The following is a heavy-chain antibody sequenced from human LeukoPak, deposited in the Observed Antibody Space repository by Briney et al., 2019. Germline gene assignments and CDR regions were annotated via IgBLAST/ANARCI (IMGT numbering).Heavy chain of an antibody. Sequence: GGSLRLSCAASGFTFSSYEMNWVRQAPGKGLEWVSYISSSGSTIYYADSVKGRFTISRDNAKNSLYLQMNSLRAEDTAVYYCASYSYGDYYFDYRGQGTLVTVSS. V-gene: IGHV3-48*03. J-gene: IGHJ4*02. CDR3: ASYSYGDYYFDY. CDR1: GFTFSSYE. D-gene: IGHD4-17*01. CDR2: ISSSGSTI.